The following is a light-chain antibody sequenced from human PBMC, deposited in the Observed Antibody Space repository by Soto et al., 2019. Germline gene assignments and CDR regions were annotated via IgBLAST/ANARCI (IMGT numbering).Light chain of an antibody. CDR2: EVS. CDR1: SSDVDIYNY. Sequence: QSALTQPASVSGSPGQSITISCTGTSSDVDIYNYVSWYQHHPGKAPKLMIYEVSKRPSGVSNRFSGSKSANSASLTISGLQAEDDDNYYCSSYTNTITVFGGGTKLTVL. CDR3: SSYTNTITV. J-gene: IGLJ2*01. V-gene: IGLV2-14*01.